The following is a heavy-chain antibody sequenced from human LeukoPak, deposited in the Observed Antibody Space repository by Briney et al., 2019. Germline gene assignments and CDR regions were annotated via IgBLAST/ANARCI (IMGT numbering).Heavy chain of an antibody. D-gene: IGHD3-9*01. CDR2: IYPGDSDT. CDR3: ARLGYDILTGYYNYYYYGMDV. CDR1: GYSFTSYW. J-gene: IGHJ6*02. Sequence: GESLNISCKGSGYSFTSYWIGWVRQMPGKGLEWMGIIYPGDSDTRYSPSFQGQVTISADKSISTAYLQWSSLKASDTAMYYCARLGYDILTGYYNYYYYGMDVWGQGTTVTVSS. V-gene: IGHV5-51*01.